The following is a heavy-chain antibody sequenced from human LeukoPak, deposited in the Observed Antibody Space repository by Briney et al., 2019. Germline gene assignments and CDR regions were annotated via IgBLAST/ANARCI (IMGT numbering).Heavy chain of an antibody. D-gene: IGHD2-2*01. CDR3: ARDPIVVVPAAIPDY. CDR1: GFTFSSYW. J-gene: IGHJ4*02. Sequence: PGGSLRLSCAASGFTFSSYWMSWVRQAPGKGLEWVANIKQDGSEKYYVDSVKGRFTISRDNAKSSLHLQMNSLRAEDTAVYYCARDPIVVVPAAIPDYWGQGTLVTVSS. CDR2: IKQDGSEK. V-gene: IGHV3-7*01.